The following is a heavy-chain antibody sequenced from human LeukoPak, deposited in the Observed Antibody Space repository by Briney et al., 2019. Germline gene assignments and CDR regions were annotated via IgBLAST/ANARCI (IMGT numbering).Heavy chain of an antibody. J-gene: IGHJ4*02. CDR3: ASLKSTTYYDYVWGSYLPRS. Sequence: PSETLSLTCTVSGGSISSYDWSWIRQPAGKGLEWIGRIYTSGSTNYNPSLKSRVTMSVDTSKNQFSLKLSSVTAADTAVYYCASLKSTTYYDYVWGSYLPRSWGQGTLVTVSS. CDR2: IYTSGST. D-gene: IGHD3-16*01. CDR1: GGSISSYD. V-gene: IGHV4-4*07.